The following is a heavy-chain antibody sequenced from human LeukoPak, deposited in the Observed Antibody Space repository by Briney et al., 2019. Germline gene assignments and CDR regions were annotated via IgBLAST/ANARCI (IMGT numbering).Heavy chain of an antibody. V-gene: IGHV4-34*01. CDR1: GGSFSGYY. Sequence: SETLSLTCAVYGGSFSGYYWSWIRQPPGKGLEWIGEINHSGSTNYNPSLKSRVTISVDTTKNQISLKLSSVTAADTAVYYCARGRAIVATTSPFDYWGQGTLVTVSS. D-gene: IGHD5-12*01. J-gene: IGHJ4*02. CDR3: ARGRAIVATTSPFDY. CDR2: INHSGST.